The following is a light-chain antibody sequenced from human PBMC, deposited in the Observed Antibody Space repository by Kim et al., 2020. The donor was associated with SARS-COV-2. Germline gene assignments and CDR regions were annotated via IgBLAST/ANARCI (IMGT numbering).Light chain of an antibody. CDR2: YSS. V-gene: IGLV3-21*03. CDR3: QLWDTRSDRV. Sequence: AQGKTATQTVGADNIGSKGVYWYQQKPGQTPVLGVYYSSDRPSGNPERCSGANAGNQATLTMRRVEAGDEAHYYCQLWDTRSDRVFGGGTQLTVL. J-gene: IGLJ2*01. CDR1: NIGSKG.